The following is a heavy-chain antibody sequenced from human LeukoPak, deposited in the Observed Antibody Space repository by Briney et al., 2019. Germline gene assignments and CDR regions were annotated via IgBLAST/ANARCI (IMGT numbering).Heavy chain of an antibody. V-gene: IGHV3-23*01. J-gene: IGHJ4*02. CDR1: GFTFSGYA. D-gene: IGHD5-12*01. CDR3: ALIVATMGNFDY. CDR2: ISGSGGST. Sequence: GGSLRLSCAASGFTFSGYAMSWVRQAPGKGLEWVSAISGSGGSTYYADSVKGRFTISRDNSKNTLYLQMNSLRAEDTAVYYCALIVATMGNFDYWGQGTLVTVSS.